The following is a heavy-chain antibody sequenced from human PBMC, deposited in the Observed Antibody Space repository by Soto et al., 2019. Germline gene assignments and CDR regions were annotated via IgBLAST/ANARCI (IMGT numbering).Heavy chain of an antibody. D-gene: IGHD2-15*01. CDR2: IYSGGST. CDR1: GFTVSSNY. V-gene: IGHV3-66*01. J-gene: IGHJ3*01. CDR3: ARDRGQCSGGSCRDAFDF. Sequence: EVQLVESGGGLVQPGGSLRLSCAASGFTVSSNYMSWVRQAPGKGLERVSVIYSGGSTNYADSVKGRFTVSRDSSKNTLYLQMNSLRAEDTAVYYCARDRGQCSGGSCRDAFDFWCQGTMVIVSS.